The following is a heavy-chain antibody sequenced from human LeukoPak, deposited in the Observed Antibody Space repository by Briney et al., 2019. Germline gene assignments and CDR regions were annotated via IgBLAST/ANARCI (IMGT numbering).Heavy chain of an antibody. V-gene: IGHV1-69*13. J-gene: IGHJ4*02. D-gene: IGHD1-1*01. CDR2: IIPIFGTA. Sequence: ASVKVSCKASGGTFSSYAISWVRQAPGQGLEWMGGIIPIFGTANYAQKFQGRVTITADESTSTAYMELTSLRSDDTAVYYCARAQRLERLPQYYWGQGTLVTVSS. CDR1: GGTFSSYA. CDR3: ARAQRLERLPQYY.